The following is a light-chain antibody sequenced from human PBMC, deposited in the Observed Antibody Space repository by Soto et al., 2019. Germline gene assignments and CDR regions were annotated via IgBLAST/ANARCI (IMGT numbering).Light chain of an antibody. CDR2: DAS. CDR3: QQRINWPLLT. V-gene: IGKV3-11*01. CDR1: QSVSRY. J-gene: IGKJ4*01. Sequence: EIVLTQSPATLSLSPGERATLSCWASQSVSRYLAWYQQKPGQAPRLLIYDASSRATGIPARFSGSGSGTDFTHTISSLEPEDFAVYYCQQRINWPLLTFGGGTKVEIK.